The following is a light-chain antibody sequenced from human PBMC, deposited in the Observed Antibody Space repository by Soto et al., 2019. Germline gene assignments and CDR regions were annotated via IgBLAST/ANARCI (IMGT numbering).Light chain of an antibody. V-gene: IGKV3-11*01. J-gene: IGKJ4*01. CDR3: QQRINWPLT. CDR1: QSVNTY. Sequence: ESVLTQSPATLSLSPGERATLSCRASQSVNTYLACYQQKPGQAPRLLIYDAPKSATGIPARFSGSGSGTDFTLTISSLEPEDFAVYYCQQRINWPLTFGGGTKVEIK. CDR2: DAP.